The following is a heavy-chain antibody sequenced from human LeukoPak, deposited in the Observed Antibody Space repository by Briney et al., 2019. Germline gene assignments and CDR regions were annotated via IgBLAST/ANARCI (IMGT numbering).Heavy chain of an antibody. CDR1: GFTFSSYG. J-gene: IGHJ4*02. V-gene: IGHV3-33*01. CDR2: IWYDGSNK. D-gene: IGHD3-22*01. Sequence: GGSLRLSCAASGFTFSSYGMHWVRQAPGKGLEWVAVIWYDGSNKYYADSVKGRFTISRDNSKNTLYLQMNSLRAEDTAVCYCARDLGYDSSGLIDYWGQGTLVTVSS. CDR3: ARDLGYDSSGLIDY.